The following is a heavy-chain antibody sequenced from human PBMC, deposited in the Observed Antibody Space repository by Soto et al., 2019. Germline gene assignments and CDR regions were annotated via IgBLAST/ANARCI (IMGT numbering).Heavy chain of an antibody. CDR2: IIPILGIA. V-gene: IGHV1-69*08. D-gene: IGHD1-1*01. Sequence: QVQLVQSGAEVKKPGSSVKVSCKASGGTFSSYTISWVRQAPGQGLEWMGRIIPILGIANYAQKFQGRVTITADKSTSTAYVELSSLRSEDTAVYDGARDGSEGRDEGALDIRCQGTMVPVSS. CDR1: GGTFSSYT. J-gene: IGHJ3*02. CDR3: ARDGSEGRDEGALDI.